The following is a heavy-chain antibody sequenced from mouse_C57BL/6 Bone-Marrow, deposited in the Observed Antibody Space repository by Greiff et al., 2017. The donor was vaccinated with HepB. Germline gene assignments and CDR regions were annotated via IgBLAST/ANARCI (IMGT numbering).Heavy chain of an antibody. CDR3: ARFYYSNYFDY. D-gene: IGHD2-5*01. CDR1: GFTFTDYY. Sequence: EVHLVESGGGLVQPGGSLSLSCAASGFTFTDYYMSWVRQPPGKALEWLGFIRNKANGYTTEYSASVKGRFTISRDNSQSILYLQMNALRAEDSVTYYCARFYYSNYFDYWGQGTTRTVSS. V-gene: IGHV7-3*01. CDR2: IRNKANGYTT. J-gene: IGHJ2*01.